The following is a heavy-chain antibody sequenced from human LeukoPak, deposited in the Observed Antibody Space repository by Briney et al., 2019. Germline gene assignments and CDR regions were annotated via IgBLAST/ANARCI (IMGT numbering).Heavy chain of an antibody. D-gene: IGHD6-13*01. CDR3: AREGTAGSLDF. CDR1: GFXFSNFP. Sequence: GGSLRLSCATSGFXFSNFPIHWVRQAPGKGLESVSAISGNGGSTYYANSVRGRFTVSRDNSKNTLFLQMGSLRGEDMAVYYCAREGTAGSLDFWGQGTLVTVSS. V-gene: IGHV3-64*01. CDR2: ISGNGGST. J-gene: IGHJ4*02.